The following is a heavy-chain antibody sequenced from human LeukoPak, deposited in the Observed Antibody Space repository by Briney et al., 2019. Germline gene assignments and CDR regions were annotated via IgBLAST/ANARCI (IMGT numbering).Heavy chain of an antibody. Sequence: PGGSLRLSCAASGFTFSSYALSWVRQAPGKGLEWVSAISGSGGSTYYADSVKGRFTISRDNSKNTLYLQMKSLRAEVTAVYYCAKVIEVVPAATVGYFDYWGQGTLVTVSS. CDR3: AKVIEVVPAATVGYFDY. CDR2: ISGSGGST. CDR1: GFTFSSYA. J-gene: IGHJ4*02. V-gene: IGHV3-23*01. D-gene: IGHD2-2*01.